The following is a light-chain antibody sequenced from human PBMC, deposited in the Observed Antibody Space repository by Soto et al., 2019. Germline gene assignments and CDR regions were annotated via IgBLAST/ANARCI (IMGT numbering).Light chain of an antibody. CDR3: SSYTSGSTPPFV. V-gene: IGLV2-14*01. CDR2: DVS. J-gene: IGLJ1*01. Sequence: QSALTQPASVSGSPGQSITISCTGTSSDVRGYNYVSWYQQHPGKAPKLMIYDVSNRPSGVSNRFSGSKSGNTASLTISGLQAEDEADYYCSSYTSGSTPPFVFGTGTKVTVL. CDR1: SSDVRGYNY.